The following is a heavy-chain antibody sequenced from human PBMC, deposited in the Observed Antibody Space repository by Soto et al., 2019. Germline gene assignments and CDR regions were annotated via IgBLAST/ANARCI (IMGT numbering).Heavy chain of an antibody. Sequence: ASVKVSCKASGYTFTSYAMHWVRQAPGQRLEWMGWINAGNGNTKYSQKFQGRVTITRDTSASTAYMELSSLRSEDTAVYYCARGEPIGGPYYSYGMDVWGQGTTVTVSS. CDR1: GYTFTSYA. D-gene: IGHD2-15*01. V-gene: IGHV1-3*01. CDR3: ARGEPIGGPYYSYGMDV. J-gene: IGHJ6*02. CDR2: INAGNGNT.